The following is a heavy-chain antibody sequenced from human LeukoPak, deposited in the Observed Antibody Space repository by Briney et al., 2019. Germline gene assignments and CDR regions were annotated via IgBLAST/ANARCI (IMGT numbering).Heavy chain of an antibody. Sequence: SETLSLTCTVSGGSISSYYWSWIRQPPGKGLEWIGYIYYSGSTNYNPSLKSRVTISVDTSKNQFSLKLSSVTAADTAVYYCARDSTSQGRWLQPLDYWGQGTLVTVSS. CDR3: ARDSTSQGRWLQPLDY. V-gene: IGHV4-59*01. CDR2: IYYSGST. D-gene: IGHD5-24*01. J-gene: IGHJ4*02. CDR1: GGSISSYY.